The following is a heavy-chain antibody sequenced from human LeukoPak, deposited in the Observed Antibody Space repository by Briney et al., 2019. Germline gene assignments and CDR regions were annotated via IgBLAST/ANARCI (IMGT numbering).Heavy chain of an antibody. CDR2: IYYSGST. J-gene: IGHJ4*02. Sequence: SETLSLTCTVSGGSISSYYWSWIRQPPGEGLEWIGYIYYSGSTNYNPSLKSRVTISVDTSKNQFSLQLNSVTPEDTAVYYCAREEAIVRGLINPLDYWGQGSLVTVSS. V-gene: IGHV4-59*12. D-gene: IGHD3-10*01. CDR3: AREEAIVRGLINPLDY. CDR1: GGSISSYY.